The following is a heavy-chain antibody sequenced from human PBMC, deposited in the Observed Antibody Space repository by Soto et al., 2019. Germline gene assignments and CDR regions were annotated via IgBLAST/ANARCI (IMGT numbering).Heavy chain of an antibody. Sequence: QVQLVESWGGVVQPGRSLRLSCAASAFTFSSYAMHWVRQAPGKGLEWVAVISYDGSNKYYADSVKGRFTISRDNSKNTLYLQMNSLRAEDTAVYYCARATTTVVTPFYFDYWGQGTLVTVSS. CDR3: ARATTTVVTPFYFDY. CDR2: ISYDGSNK. V-gene: IGHV3-30-3*01. D-gene: IGHD4-17*01. J-gene: IGHJ4*02. CDR1: AFTFSSYA.